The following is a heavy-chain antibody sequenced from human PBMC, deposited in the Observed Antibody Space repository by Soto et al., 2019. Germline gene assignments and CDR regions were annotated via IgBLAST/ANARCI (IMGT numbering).Heavy chain of an antibody. CDR2: ISGCVDTS. CDR1: GFTFSTYA. V-gene: IGHV3-23*01. D-gene: IGHD2-8*02. Sequence: EVQILESGGGLVQPGGSLRLSCVASGFTFSTYAMSWVRQAPGKGLEWVAGISGCVDTSYYADSVKGRFTMSRDNSKNTLYLQMNSLRADGTAVYDCAKLDLLGMCTGVSWYPLGSWGQGTLVTVYS. J-gene: IGHJ4*02. CDR3: AKLDLLGMCTGVSWYPLGS.